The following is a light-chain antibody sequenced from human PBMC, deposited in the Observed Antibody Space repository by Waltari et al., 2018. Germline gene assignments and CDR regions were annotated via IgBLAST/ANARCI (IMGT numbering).Light chain of an antibody. CDR1: SNDVGRHNS. V-gene: IGLV2-14*01. Sequence: QSALTQPASVSGSPGQSSTSSCPGTSNDVGRHNSFPWYQQYPGKAPKLIVYEVTHRPSGVSNRFSGSKSGNTASLTISGLQAEDEADYYCNSYTNAYTYVFGTGTKVTVL. CDR2: EVT. CDR3: NSYTNAYTYV. J-gene: IGLJ1*01.